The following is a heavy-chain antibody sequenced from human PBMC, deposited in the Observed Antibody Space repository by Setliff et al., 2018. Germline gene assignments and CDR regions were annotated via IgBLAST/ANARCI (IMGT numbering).Heavy chain of an antibody. CDR2: INPGDGST. CDR1: GYTFTTYY. D-gene: IGHD6-6*01. Sequence: ASVKVSCKASGYTFTTYYMHWVRQAPGQGLEWMGVINPGDGSTTYAQKFQGRVKMTRDTSTNTVYMQLNSLRFEDRAVYYCARGSSSGYYFDYWGQGTLVTVSS. CDR3: ARGSSSGYYFDY. J-gene: IGHJ4*02. V-gene: IGHV1-46*01.